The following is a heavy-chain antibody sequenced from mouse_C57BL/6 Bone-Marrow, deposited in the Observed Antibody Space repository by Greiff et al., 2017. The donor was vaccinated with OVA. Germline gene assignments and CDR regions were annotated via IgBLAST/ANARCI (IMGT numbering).Heavy chain of an antibody. CDR3: TNYSSTSGFAY. CDR2: IDPETGGT. Sequence: QVQLQQSGAELVRPGASVTLSCKASGYTFTDYEMHWVKQTPVHGLEWIGAIDPETGGTAYNQKFKGKAILTADKSSSTAYMELRSLTSEDSAVYYCTNYSSTSGFAYWGQGTLVTVSA. J-gene: IGHJ3*01. CDR1: GYTFTDYE. V-gene: IGHV1-15*01. D-gene: IGHD2-12*01.